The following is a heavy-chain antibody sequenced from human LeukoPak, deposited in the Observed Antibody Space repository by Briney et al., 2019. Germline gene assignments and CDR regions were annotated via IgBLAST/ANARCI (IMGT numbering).Heavy chain of an antibody. CDR2: ISYDGSNK. V-gene: IGHV3-30*04. CDR3: ARGVNYYDFWSGTPNFDY. D-gene: IGHD3-3*01. Sequence: GGSLRLSCAASGFTFSSYAMHWVRQAPGKGLEWVAVISYDGSNKYYADSVKGRFTISRDNSKNTLYLQMNGLRAEDTAVYYCARGVNYYDFWSGTPNFDYWGQGTLVTVSS. J-gene: IGHJ4*02. CDR1: GFTFSSYA.